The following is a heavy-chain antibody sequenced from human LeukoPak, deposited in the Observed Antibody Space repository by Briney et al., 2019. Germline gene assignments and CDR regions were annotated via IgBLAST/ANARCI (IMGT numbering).Heavy chain of an antibody. CDR3: ARDPYP. CDR1: GFTLTSYG. J-gene: IGHJ5*02. V-gene: IGHV3-48*03. Sequence: GGSLRHSCAAPGFTLTSYGMNSVRQAPGKGLEWVSYISSSGSTIYYADSVRGRFTISRDNAKNSLYLQMNSLRAEDTAVYYCARDPYPWGQGTLVTVSS. CDR2: ISSSGSTI.